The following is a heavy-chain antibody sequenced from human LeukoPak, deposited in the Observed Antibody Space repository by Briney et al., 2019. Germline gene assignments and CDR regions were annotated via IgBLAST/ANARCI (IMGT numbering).Heavy chain of an antibody. J-gene: IGHJ4*02. CDR2: INSDGSRT. CDR3: ASHYYDSSGYYQQYYFDY. D-gene: IGHD3-22*01. V-gene: IGHV3-74*01. CDR1: GFTLSSYW. Sequence: GGSLRLSCAASGFTLSSYWMHWVRQAPGKGLVWVSGINSDGSRTTYADSVKGRFTISRDNAKNTLFLQMNSLRAEDTAVYYCASHYYDSSGYYQQYYFDYWGQGTLVTVSS.